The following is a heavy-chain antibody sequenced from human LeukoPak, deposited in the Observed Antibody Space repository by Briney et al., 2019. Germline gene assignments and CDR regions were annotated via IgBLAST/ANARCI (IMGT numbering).Heavy chain of an antibody. CDR3: AIRPRYYYDSSGYYPYYFDY. D-gene: IGHD3-22*01. V-gene: IGHV1-69*13. CDR2: IIPIFGTA. CDR1: GGTFSSYA. Sequence: SVEVSCKASGGTFSSYAISWVRQAPGQGLEWMGGIIPIFGTANYAQKFQGRVTITADESTSTAYMELSSLRSEDTAVYYCAIRPRYYYDSSGYYPYYFDYWGQGTLVTVSS. J-gene: IGHJ4*02.